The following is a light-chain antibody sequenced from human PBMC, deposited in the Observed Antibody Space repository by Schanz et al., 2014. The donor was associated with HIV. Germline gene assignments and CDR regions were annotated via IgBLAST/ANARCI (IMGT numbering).Light chain of an antibody. J-gene: IGKJ1*01. V-gene: IGKV1-39*01. CDR2: AAS. CDR3: QQSYSTPRT. Sequence: DIQMTQSPSTLSAFVGDRVTITCRASESIYKWLAWYQQKPGKAPKLLIYAASTLQSGVPSTFSGSGSGTDFTLTISSLQPEDFATYYCQQSYSTPRTFGQGTKVEIK. CDR1: ESIYKW.